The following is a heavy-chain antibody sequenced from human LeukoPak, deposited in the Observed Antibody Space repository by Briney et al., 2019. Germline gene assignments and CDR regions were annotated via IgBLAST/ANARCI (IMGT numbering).Heavy chain of an antibody. V-gene: IGHV3-23*01. CDR1: GFTFSSYG. Sequence: GGTLRLSCAASGFTFSSYGMSWVRQAPGKGLEWVSAISGSGSSTYYADSVKGRFTISRDSSKNTLYLQMNSLRAEDTAVYYCAKRGAEVGVTVAPGDYWGQGTLVTVSS. CDR3: AKRGAEVGVTVAPGDY. CDR2: ISGSGSST. J-gene: IGHJ4*02. D-gene: IGHD3-16*02.